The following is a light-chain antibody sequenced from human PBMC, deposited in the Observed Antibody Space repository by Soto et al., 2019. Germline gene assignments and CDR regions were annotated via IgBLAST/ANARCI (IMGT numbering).Light chain of an antibody. CDR3: QHYNSYSEA. CDR1: QTISSW. V-gene: IGKV1-5*03. J-gene: IGKJ1*01. Sequence: DIQMTQSPSTMTESAGDRLTITCRASQTISSWLAWYQQKPGKAPKLLIYKASTLKSGVPSRFSGSGSGTEFTLTSSSLQPDDFATYYCQHYNSYSEAFGQGTKVDIK. CDR2: KAS.